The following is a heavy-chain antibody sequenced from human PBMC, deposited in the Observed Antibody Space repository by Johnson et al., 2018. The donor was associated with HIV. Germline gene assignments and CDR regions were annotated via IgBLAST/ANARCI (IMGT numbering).Heavy chain of an antibody. CDR2: ISYDGSNK. J-gene: IGHJ3*02. V-gene: IGHV3-33*05. CDR1: GFTFSSYG. Sequence: SGFTFSSYGMHWVRQAPGNGLEWVAVISYDGSNKYYADSVKGRFTISRDNSKNTLYLQMNSLRAEDTAMYYCTRDGDNGAFDIWGQGTMVSVSS. CDR3: TRDGDNGAFDI. D-gene: IGHD4-17*01.